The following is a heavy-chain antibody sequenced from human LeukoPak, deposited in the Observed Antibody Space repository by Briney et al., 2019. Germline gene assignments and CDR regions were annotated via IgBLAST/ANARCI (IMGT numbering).Heavy chain of an antibody. CDR3: ATYYYDSTDPKTIDY. Sequence: ASVKVSCKVSGYTLTELSMHWVRQAPGKGLEWMGGFDPEDGETIYAQKFQGRVTMTEDTSTDTAYMELSSLRSEDTAVYYCATYYYDSTDPKTIDYWGREPWSPSPQ. D-gene: IGHD3-22*01. CDR2: FDPEDGET. V-gene: IGHV1-24*01. CDR1: GYTLTELS. J-gene: IGHJ4*02.